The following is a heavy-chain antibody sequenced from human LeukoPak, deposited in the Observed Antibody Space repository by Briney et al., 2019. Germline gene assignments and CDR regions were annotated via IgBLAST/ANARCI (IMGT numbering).Heavy chain of an antibody. D-gene: IGHD3-10*01. J-gene: IGHJ6*02. Sequence: GRSLRLSCAASGFTFSSYAMHWVRQAPGKGLEWVAVISYDGSNKYYADSVKGRFTISRDNSKNTLYLQMNSLRAEDTAVYYCARDRYPITMVRGVPYYYYGMDVWGQGTTATVSS. V-gene: IGHV3-30*04. CDR3: ARDRYPITMVRGVPYYYYGMDV. CDR2: ISYDGSNK. CDR1: GFTFSSYA.